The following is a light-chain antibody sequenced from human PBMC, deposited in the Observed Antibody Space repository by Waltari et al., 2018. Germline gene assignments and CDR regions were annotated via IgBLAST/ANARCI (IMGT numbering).Light chain of an antibody. CDR1: NSDIGASNY. CDR2: DVT. CDR3: ASYIGSALEL. V-gene: IGLV2-14*03. J-gene: IGLJ3*02. Sequence: QSALTQPASVSGSPGQSITISCTGTNSDIGASNYVSWYQQHPGKAPILIIFDVTFRSGGVFPRCSGSKSGNTASLTISGLQAEDEADYFCASYIGSALELFGGGTRLTVL.